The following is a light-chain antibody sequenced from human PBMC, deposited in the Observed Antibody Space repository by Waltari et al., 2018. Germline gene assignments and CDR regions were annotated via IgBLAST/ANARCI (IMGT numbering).Light chain of an antibody. CDR2: EDN. V-gene: IGLV6-57*04. CDR3: QSYETTTVV. CDR1: SGNIASNY. Sequence: NFMLTQPHSVSGSPGKAVTISCTRSSGNIASNYVQWFQQRPGSAPTTVIYEDNRRPSGFPARFSASIDSSSNSASLTISGLESEDEADYYCQSYETTTVVFGGGTKLTVV. J-gene: IGLJ2*01.